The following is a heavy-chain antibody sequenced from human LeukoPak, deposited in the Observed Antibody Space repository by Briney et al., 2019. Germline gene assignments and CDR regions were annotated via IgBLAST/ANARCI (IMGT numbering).Heavy chain of an antibody. CDR1: GFTFSSYA. Sequence: PGGSLRLSCAASGFTFSSYAMSWVRQAPGKGLEWVSTISGSGGSTYYADSVKGRFTISRDNSKNTLYLQMNSLRAEDTAVYYCAKETGFVVVPAALGYWGQGTLVTVSS. J-gene: IGHJ4*02. D-gene: IGHD2-2*01. V-gene: IGHV3-23*01. CDR3: AKETGFVVVPAALGY. CDR2: ISGSGGST.